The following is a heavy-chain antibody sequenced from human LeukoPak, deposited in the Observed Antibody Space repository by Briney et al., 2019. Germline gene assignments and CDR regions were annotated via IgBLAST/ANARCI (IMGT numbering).Heavy chain of an antibody. V-gene: IGHV4-39*07. CDR3: ARDYGDYCFDY. CDR2: IYYSGST. Sequence: SETLSLTCTVSGGSISSSSYYWGWIRQPPGKGLEWIRSIYYSGSTYYNPSLKSRLTISVDTSKNQFSLKLSSVTAADTAMYYCARDYGDYCFDYWGQGTLVTVSS. J-gene: IGHJ4*02. D-gene: IGHD4-17*01. CDR1: GGSISSSSYY.